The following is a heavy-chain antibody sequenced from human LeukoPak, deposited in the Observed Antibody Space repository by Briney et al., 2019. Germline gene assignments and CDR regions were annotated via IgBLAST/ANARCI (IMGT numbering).Heavy chain of an antibody. D-gene: IGHD3-3*01. CDR3: ARNDDFWSGYYDY. V-gene: IGHV4-59*01. CDR2: IYYSGST. J-gene: IGHJ4*02. Sequence: SETLSLTCTVSGGSISSYYWSWIRQPPGKGREWRGYIYYSGSTNYNTSLKRRVTISVDPSKNPFSLKLSSVTAADTAVYYCARNDDFWSGYYDYWGQGTLVTVSS. CDR1: GGSISSYY.